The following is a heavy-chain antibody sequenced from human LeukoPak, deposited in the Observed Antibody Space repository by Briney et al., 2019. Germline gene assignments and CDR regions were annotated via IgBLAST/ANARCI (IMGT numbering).Heavy chain of an antibody. CDR1: GFTFSIYG. D-gene: IGHD3-22*01. CDR3: AKDRYYDSSGSFDY. V-gene: IGHV3-30*18. J-gene: IGHJ4*02. CDR2: ISYDGSNK. Sequence: GGSLRLSCAASGFTFSIYGMHWVRQAPGKGLEWVAVISYDGSNKYYADSVKGRFTISRDNSKNTLYLQMNSLRAEDTAVYYCAKDRYYDSSGSFDYWGQGTLVTVSS.